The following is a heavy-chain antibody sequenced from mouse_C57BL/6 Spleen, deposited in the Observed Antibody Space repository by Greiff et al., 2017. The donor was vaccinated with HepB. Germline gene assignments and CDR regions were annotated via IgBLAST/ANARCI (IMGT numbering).Heavy chain of an antibody. CDR2: INPNNGGT. Sequence: VQLQQSGPELVKPGASVKISCKASGYTFTDYYMNWVKQSHGKSLEWIGDINPNNGGTSYNQKFKGKATLTVDKSSSTAYMELRSLTSEDSAVYYCARGSRGYFDYWGQGTTLTVSS. CDR1: GYTFTDYY. D-gene: IGHD1-1*01. CDR3: ARGSRGYFDY. V-gene: IGHV1-26*01. J-gene: IGHJ2*01.